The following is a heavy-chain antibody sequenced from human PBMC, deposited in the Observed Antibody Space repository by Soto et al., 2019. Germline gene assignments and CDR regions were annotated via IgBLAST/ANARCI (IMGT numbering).Heavy chain of an antibody. Sequence: GESLKISCKGSGYSFTSYWIGWVRQMPGKGLEWMGIIYPGDSDTRYSPSFQGQVTISADKSISTAYLQWSSLKASDTAIYYCARDPSNSSGYRIWFDPWGQGTLVTVSS. CDR1: GYSFTSYW. D-gene: IGHD6-19*01. V-gene: IGHV5-51*01. J-gene: IGHJ5*02. CDR2: IYPGDSDT. CDR3: ARDPSNSSGYRIWFDP.